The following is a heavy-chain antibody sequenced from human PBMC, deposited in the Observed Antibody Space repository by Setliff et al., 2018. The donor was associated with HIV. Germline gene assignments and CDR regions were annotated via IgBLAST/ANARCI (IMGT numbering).Heavy chain of an antibody. CDR2: IYYSGST. J-gene: IGHJ6*02. CDR3: ARDSVVKPGGMDV. CDR1: GGSISSGDYY. V-gene: IGHV4-30-4*08. Sequence: SETLSLTCTVSGGSISSGDYYWSWIRQPPGKGLEWIGYIYYSGSTYYNPSLKSRVTISVDTSKNQFSLKLSSVTAADTAVYYCARDSVVKPGGMDVWGQGATVTVSS. D-gene: IGHD2-15*01.